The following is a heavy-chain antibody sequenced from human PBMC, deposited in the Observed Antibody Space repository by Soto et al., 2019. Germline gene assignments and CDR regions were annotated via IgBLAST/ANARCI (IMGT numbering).Heavy chain of an antibody. Sequence: GGSLRLSCAASGFTFSSYAMSWVRQAPGKGLEWVSAISGRGGSTYYADSVKGRFTISRDNSKNTLYLQMNSLRAEDSAVYYGAIYAVVGTKYYFDYWGQGTLVTVSS. CDR3: AIYAVVGTKYYFDY. V-gene: IGHV3-23*01. J-gene: IGHJ4*02. D-gene: IGHD1-26*01. CDR2: ISGRGGST. CDR1: GFTFSSYA.